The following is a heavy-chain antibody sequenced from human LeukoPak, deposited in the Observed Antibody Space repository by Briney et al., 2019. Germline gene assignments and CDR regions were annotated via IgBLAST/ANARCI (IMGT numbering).Heavy chain of an antibody. CDR3: ARSVRRNYMDV. CDR2: IYYSGST. D-gene: IGHD3-10*02. V-gene: IGHV4-59*08. CDR1: GGSISSYY. Sequence: SETLFLTCTVSGGSISSYYWSWIRQPPGKGLEWIGYIYYSGSTNYNPSLKSRVTISVDTSKNQFSLKLSSVTAADTAVYYCARSVRRNYMDVWGKGTTVTVSS. J-gene: IGHJ6*03.